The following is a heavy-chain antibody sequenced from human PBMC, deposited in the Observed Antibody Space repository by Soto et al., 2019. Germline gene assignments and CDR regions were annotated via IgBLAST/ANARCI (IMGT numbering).Heavy chain of an antibody. J-gene: IGHJ6*02. CDR1: GYTFTGYY. Sequence: ASVKVSCKASGYTFTGYYMHWVRQAPGQGLEWMGWINPNSGGTNYAQKFQGRVTMTRDTSISTAYMELSRLRSDDTAVYYCARDGGFWSGYSTPYGMDAWGQGTTVTVS. CDR3: ARDGGFWSGYSTPYGMDA. D-gene: IGHD3-3*01. CDR2: INPNSGGT. V-gene: IGHV1-2*02.